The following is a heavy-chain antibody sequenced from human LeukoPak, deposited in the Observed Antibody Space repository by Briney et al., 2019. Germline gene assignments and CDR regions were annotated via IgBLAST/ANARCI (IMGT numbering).Heavy chain of an antibody. CDR1: GGSISSSSYY. D-gene: IGHD2-2*01. CDR3: ARLLVPAATDY. CDR2: IYYSGST. V-gene: IGHV4-39*01. Sequence: PSGTLSLTCTVSGGSISSSSYYWGWIRQPPGKGLEWIGSIYYSGSTYYNPSLKSRVTISVDTSKNQFSLKLSSVTAADTAVYYCARLLVPAATDYWGQGTLVTVSS. J-gene: IGHJ4*02.